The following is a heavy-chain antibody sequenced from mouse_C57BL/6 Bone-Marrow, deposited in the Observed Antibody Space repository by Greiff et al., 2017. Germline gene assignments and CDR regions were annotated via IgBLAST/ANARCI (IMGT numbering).Heavy chain of an antibody. V-gene: IGHV1-81*01. CDR2: IYPRSGNT. D-gene: IGHD1-1*01. Sequence: QVHVKQSGAELARPGASVKLSCKASGYTFTSYGISWVKQRTGQGLEWIGEIYPRSGNTYYNEKFKGKATLTADKSSSTAYMELRSLTSEDSAVYFCAREDYGSSPRYFDVWGTGTTVTVSS. CDR3: AREDYGSSPRYFDV. J-gene: IGHJ1*03. CDR1: GYTFTSYG.